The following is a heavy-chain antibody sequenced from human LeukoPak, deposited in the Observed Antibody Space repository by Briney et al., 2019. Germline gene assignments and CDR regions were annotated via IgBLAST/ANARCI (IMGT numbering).Heavy chain of an antibody. CDR3: VRHHTYYGNFDY. D-gene: IGHD4-17*01. J-gene: IGHJ4*02. CDR2: INHSGST. CDR1: GGSFSGYY. V-gene: IGHV4-34*01. Sequence: SETLSLTCAVYGGSFSGYYWSWIRQPPGKGLEWIGEINHSGSTNYNPSLKSRVTISVDTSKNQFSLKLSSVTAADTAVYSCVRHHTYYGNFDYWGQGTLVTVSS.